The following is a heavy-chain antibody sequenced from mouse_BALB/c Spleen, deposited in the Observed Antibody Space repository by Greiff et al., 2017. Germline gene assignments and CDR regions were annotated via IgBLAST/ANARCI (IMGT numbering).Heavy chain of an antibody. CDR1: GYTFTSYW. CDR3: TRIHYYVYGNFDY. V-gene: IGHV1-69*02. J-gene: IGHJ2*01. D-gene: IGHD1-2*01. CDR2: IYPSDSYT. Sequence: VQLQQSGAELVRPGASVKLSCKASGYTFTSYWINWVKQRPGQGLEWIGNIYPSDSYTNYNQKFKDKATLTVDKSSSTAYMQLSSPTSEDSAVYYCTRIHYYVYGNFDYWGQGTTLTVSA.